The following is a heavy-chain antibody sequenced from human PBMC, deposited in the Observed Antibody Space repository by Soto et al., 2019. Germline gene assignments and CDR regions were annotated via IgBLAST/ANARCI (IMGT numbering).Heavy chain of an antibody. V-gene: IGHV1-69*12. D-gene: IGHD7-27*01. CDR3: ARGPWGLMLASGMDL. CDR1: GDSFKTSA. Sequence: QVQLVQSGAEVRKPGSSVKVSCKASGDSFKTSAISWVRQAPGQGLEWMGGIIPFFGQPNYAQRLPDRVTITADESTNTVYMELSSLRSDDTAVYYCARGPWGLMLASGMDLWGQGTTVTVSS. CDR2: IIPFFGQP. J-gene: IGHJ6*02.